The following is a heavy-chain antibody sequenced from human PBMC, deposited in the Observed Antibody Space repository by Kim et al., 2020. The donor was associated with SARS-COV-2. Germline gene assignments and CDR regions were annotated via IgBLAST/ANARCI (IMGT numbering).Heavy chain of an antibody. Sequence: GESLKISCEGFGYSFATYWIGWVRQMPGKGLGWVGIISSDDSDTKYSPSFQGQVTISVDRSINTAYLQWSSLKASDTAMYYCASGFFYYDLSGYLYWGQGTLVTVSS. CDR1: GYSFATYW. V-gene: IGHV5-51*01. CDR3: ASGFFYYDLSGYLY. CDR2: ISSDDSDT. D-gene: IGHD3-22*01. J-gene: IGHJ4*02.